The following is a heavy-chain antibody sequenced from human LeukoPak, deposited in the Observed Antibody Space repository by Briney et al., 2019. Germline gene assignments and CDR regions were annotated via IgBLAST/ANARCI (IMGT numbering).Heavy chain of an antibody. V-gene: IGHV3-30*03. D-gene: IGHD5-12*01. CDR3: ASKRTDSGYAAFDY. J-gene: IGHJ4*02. Sequence: PRRSLRLSCAASGFTFSTYGMHWVRQAPGKGLEWVAVISYDRSNKYYADSVKGRFTISRDNSKNTLYLQMNSPRAEDTAVYYCASKRTDSGYAAFDYWGQGTLVTVSS. CDR1: GFTFSTYG. CDR2: ISYDRSNK.